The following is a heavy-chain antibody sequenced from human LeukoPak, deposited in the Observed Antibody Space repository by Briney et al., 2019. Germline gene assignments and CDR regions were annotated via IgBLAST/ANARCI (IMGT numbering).Heavy chain of an antibody. J-gene: IGHJ4*02. CDR2: VWDDGSNK. CDR1: GVTFSSYG. CDR3: ARESGAVAGTGIDY. Sequence: GGSLRLSCAASGVTFSSYGMHWVRQDPGKGLEGVASVWDDGSNKYYSDTVKGRFTISRDNSNNTLYLQMNSLRAEDTAVYYCARESGAVAGTGIDYWGQGTLVTVSS. V-gene: IGHV3-33*01. D-gene: IGHD6-19*01.